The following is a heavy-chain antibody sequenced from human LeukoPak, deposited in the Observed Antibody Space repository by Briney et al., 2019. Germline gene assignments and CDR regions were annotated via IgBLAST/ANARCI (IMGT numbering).Heavy chain of an antibody. CDR3: ARTASMIVHYYFDY. Sequence: GGSLRLSCAASGFTFSSYWMSWVRQAPGKGLEWVANIKQDGSEKYYVDSVKGRFTISRDNAKNSLYLQINSLRAEDTAVYYCARTASMIVHYYFDYWGQGTLVTVSS. V-gene: IGHV3-7*01. D-gene: IGHD3-22*01. CDR2: IKQDGSEK. CDR1: GFTFSSYW. J-gene: IGHJ4*02.